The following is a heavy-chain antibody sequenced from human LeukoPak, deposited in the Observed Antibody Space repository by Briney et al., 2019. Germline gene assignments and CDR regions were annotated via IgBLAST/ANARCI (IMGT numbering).Heavy chain of an antibody. CDR2: IYYSGST. CDR1: GGSISSYY. J-gene: IGHJ4*02. D-gene: IGHD3-10*01. V-gene: IGHV4-59*01. Sequence: PSEILSLTCTVSGGSISSYYWSWIRQPPGKGLEWIGYIYYSGSTDYNPSLKSRVTISVDTSKNQFSLKLSSVTAADTAVYYCARRRYSDYWGQGTLVTVSS. CDR3: ARRRYSDY.